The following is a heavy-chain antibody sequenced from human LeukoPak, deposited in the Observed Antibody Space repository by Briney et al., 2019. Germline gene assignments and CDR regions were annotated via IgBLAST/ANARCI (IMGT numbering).Heavy chain of an antibody. Sequence: PGGSLRLSCSASGLTFSAFGMTWIRQAPGKGLEWVSYISSSGSTIYYADSVKGRFTISRDNAKNSLYLQMNSLRAEDTAVYYCARTSSGYYGSVGYWGQGTLVTVSS. D-gene: IGHD3-22*01. CDR1: GLTFSAFG. J-gene: IGHJ4*02. CDR3: ARTSSGYYGSVGY. CDR2: ISSSGSTI. V-gene: IGHV3-11*01.